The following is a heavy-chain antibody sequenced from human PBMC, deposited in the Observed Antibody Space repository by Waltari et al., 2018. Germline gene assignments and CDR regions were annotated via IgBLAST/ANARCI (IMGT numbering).Heavy chain of an antibody. CDR1: GGSFSAYN. CDR3: ARGTGGSSTYYFAGMDV. J-gene: IGHJ6*02. Sequence: QVQLQQWGAGLLKPSETLSLTCAVFGGSFSAYNWSWIRQSPGKGLEWIGEINHSGSAIYNPSLKSRVTISLDTSKRQVSLRLSSVTAADTAVYFCARGTGGSSTYYFAGMDVWGQGTTVTVSS. D-gene: IGHD3-22*01. CDR2: INHSGSA. V-gene: IGHV4-34*01.